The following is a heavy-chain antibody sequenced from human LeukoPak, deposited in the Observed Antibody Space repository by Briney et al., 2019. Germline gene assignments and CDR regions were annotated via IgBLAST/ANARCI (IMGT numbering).Heavy chain of an antibody. Sequence: TSETLSLTCTVSGGSISSYYWSWIRQPPGKGLEWIAYISDIGSINYNPSLKSRVTISLDTSKNQFSLKLSSVTATDTAVYYCAGHHPRNTVDFWGQGTLVTVSS. J-gene: IGHJ4*02. D-gene: IGHD2/OR15-2a*01. V-gene: IGHV4-59*08. CDR1: GGSISSYY. CDR2: ISDIGSI. CDR3: AGHHPRNTVDF.